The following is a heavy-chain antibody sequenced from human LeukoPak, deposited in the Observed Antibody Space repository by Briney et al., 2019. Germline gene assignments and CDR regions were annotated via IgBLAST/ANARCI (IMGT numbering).Heavy chain of an antibody. D-gene: IGHD1-26*01. J-gene: IGHJ5*02. CDR1: GFTVNSND. CDR2: IDSGGRT. CDR3: AKKEARWEWFDP. V-gene: IGHV3-66*01. Sequence: GGSLRLSCAASGFTVNSNDMSWVRQAPGKGLEWVSVIDSGGRTFYADSVKGRFTISRDNSKNTLDLQMNSLRVEDTAVYYCAKKEARWEWFDPWGQGTLVTVSS.